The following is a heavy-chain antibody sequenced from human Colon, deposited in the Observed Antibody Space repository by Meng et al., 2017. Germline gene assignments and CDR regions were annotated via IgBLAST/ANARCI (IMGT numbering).Heavy chain of an antibody. CDR2: IKQDGSEK. CDR1: GFTFSSYW. D-gene: IGHD3-22*01. CDR3: ARYQEIEYYYDSSGYYYVPGYFDY. J-gene: IGHJ4*02. Sequence: GESLKISCAASGFTFSSYWMSWVRQAPGKGLEWVANIKQDGSEKYYVDSVKGRFTISRDNAKNSLYLQMNSLRAEDTAVYYCARYQEIEYYYDSSGYYYVPGYFDYWGQGTRVTVSS. V-gene: IGHV3-7*01.